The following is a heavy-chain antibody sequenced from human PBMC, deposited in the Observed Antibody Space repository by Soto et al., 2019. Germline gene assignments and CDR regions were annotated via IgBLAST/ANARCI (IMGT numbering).Heavy chain of an antibody. CDR1: GGSISSGDYY. CDR2: IYYSGST. CDR3: AGGEVGYDSSGYYSWDYFDY. J-gene: IGHJ4*02. V-gene: IGHV4-30-4*01. Sequence: KPSETLSLTCTVSGGSISSGDYYWSWIRQPPGKGLEWIGYIYYSGSTYYNPSLKSRVTISVDTSKNQFSLKLSSVTAADTAVYYCAGGEVGYDSSGYYSWDYFDYWGQGTLVTVSS. D-gene: IGHD3-22*01.